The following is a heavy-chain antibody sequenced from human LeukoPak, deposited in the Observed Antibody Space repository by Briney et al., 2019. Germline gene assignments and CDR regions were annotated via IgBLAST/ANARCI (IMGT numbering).Heavy chain of an antibody. V-gene: IGHV1-8*01. CDR1: GYTFTSYD. CDR3: ARAVVVAAGFDY. CDR2: MNPKNGHT. J-gene: IGHJ4*02. Sequence: ASVKVSCKASGYTFTSYDINWVRQATGQGLEWMGLMNPKNGHTVYAQRFQGRVTMTRDTSTSTVYMELSSLRSEDTAVYYCARAVVVAAGFDYWGQGTLVTVSS. D-gene: IGHD2-15*01.